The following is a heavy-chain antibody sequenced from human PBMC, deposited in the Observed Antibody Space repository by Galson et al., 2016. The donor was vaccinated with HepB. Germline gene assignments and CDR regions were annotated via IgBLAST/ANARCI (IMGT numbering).Heavy chain of an antibody. CDR1: GFTFSTYA. CDR2: FRENGGST. D-gene: IGHD2-21*02. V-gene: IGHV3-23*01. CDR3: AKGGRYCGGDCYSH. J-gene: IGHJ4*02. Sequence: SLRLSCAASGFTFSTYAMSWVRQSPGKGLEWVSTFRENGGSTYYADSVKGRFTISRDNSKNTLFLQMNSLRVEDTAVYYCAKGGRYCGGDCYSHWGQGTRVTVAS.